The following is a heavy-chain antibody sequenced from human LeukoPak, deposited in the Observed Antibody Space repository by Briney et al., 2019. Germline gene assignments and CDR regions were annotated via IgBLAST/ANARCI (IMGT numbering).Heavy chain of an antibody. D-gene: IGHD1-26*01. CDR1: GLTYNRDW. CDR2: IKPDESRI. Sequence: GGSLRLSCISSGLTYNRDWMGWLRQAPGKGLEWLAHIKPDESRIFYADSVKGRFAISRDNAKNSVYLQMNSLRAEDTAVYFCARLILWETSNAFDIWGQGTMVTVSS. V-gene: IGHV3-7*03. J-gene: IGHJ3*02. CDR3: ARLILWETSNAFDI.